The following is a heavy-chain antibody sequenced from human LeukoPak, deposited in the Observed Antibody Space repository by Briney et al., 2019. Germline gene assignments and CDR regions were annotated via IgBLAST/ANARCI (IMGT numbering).Heavy chain of an antibody. CDR3: ARHEYSGSYYGLSWFDP. CDR1: GYSISSDYY. V-gene: IGHV4-38-2*01. J-gene: IGHJ5*02. CDR2: IYYSGST. Sequence: SETLSLTCAVSGYSISSDYYWGWIRQPPGKGLEWIASIYYSGSTYYNPSLKSRVTISVDTSKNQLSLKLSSLTAADTAVYYCARHEYSGSYYGLSWFDPWGQGTLVTVSS. D-gene: IGHD1-26*01.